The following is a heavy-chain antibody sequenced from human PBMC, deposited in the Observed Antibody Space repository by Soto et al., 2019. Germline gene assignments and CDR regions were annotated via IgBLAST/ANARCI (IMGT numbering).Heavy chain of an antibody. V-gene: IGHV3-74*01. D-gene: IGHD6-13*01. J-gene: IGHJ4*02. CDR2: INSDGSST. CDR3: ARVIAAAGTVDY. Sequence: GGSLRLSCAASGFTFSSYWMHWVRQAPGKGLVWVSRINSDGSSTSYADSVKGRFTISRDNAKNTLYLQMNSLRAEDTAVYYCARVIAAAGTVDYWGQGTLVTVSS. CDR1: GFTFSSYW.